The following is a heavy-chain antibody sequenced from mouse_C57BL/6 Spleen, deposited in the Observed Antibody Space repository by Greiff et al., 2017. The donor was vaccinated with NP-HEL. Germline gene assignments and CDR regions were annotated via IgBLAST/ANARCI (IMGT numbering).Heavy chain of an antibody. Sequence: EVMLVESGGGLVKPGGSLKLSCAASGFTFSSYAMSWVRQTPEKRLEWVATISDGGSYTYYPDNVKGRFTISRDNAKNNLYLQMSHLKSEDTAMYYCARGAITTVSRYWYFDVWGTGTTVTVSS. CDR3: ARGAITTVSRYWYFDV. D-gene: IGHD1-1*01. CDR2: ISDGGSYT. CDR1: GFTFSSYA. V-gene: IGHV5-4*03. J-gene: IGHJ1*03.